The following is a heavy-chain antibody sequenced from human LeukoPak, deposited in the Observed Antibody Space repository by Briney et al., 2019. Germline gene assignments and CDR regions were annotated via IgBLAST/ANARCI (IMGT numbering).Heavy chain of an antibody. CDR3: ARTYNWNYVGVYFDY. CDR1: GASISSGGDY. D-gene: IGHD1-7*01. Sequence: PSETLFLTCTVSGASISSGGDYWSWIRQHPGQGLDWIGCIYYSGSTYYSPSLKSRVTISVDTSMNQFSLKLSSVTAADTAVYYCARTYNWNYVGVYFDYWGQGTLVTVSS. CDR2: IYYSGST. V-gene: IGHV4-31*03. J-gene: IGHJ4*02.